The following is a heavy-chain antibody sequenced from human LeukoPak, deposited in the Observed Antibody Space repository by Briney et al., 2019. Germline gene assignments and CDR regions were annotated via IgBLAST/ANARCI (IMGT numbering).Heavy chain of an antibody. J-gene: IGHJ3*02. CDR1: GFTFSSYA. V-gene: IGHV3-23*01. D-gene: IGHD1-26*01. CDR2: ISGSGGST. CDR3: AKLGGGGELLGVLFEDNAFDI. Sequence: PGGSLRLSCAASGFTFSSYAMSWVRQAPGKGLEWVSAISGSGGSTYYADSVKGRFTISRDNSKNTLYLQMNSLRAEDTAVYYCAKLGGGGELLGVLFEDNAFDIWGQGTMVTVSS.